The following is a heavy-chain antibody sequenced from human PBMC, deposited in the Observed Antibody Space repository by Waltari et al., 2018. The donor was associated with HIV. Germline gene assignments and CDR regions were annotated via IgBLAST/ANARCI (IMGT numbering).Heavy chain of an antibody. J-gene: IGHJ6*02. CDR1: GDSISGGSYY. D-gene: IGHD2-8*01. V-gene: IGHV4-61*02. CDR2: IESSGGT. CDR3: ARGYSTYGMDV. Sequence: QVQLQESGPGLVKPSQTLSLTCTVSGDSISGGSYYWSWIRQPAGKGLEWIGRIESSGGTNYNPSLKSRVTISQDTSKNQFSLKRSSVTAADTAVYYCARGYSTYGMDVWGQGTTVTVSS.